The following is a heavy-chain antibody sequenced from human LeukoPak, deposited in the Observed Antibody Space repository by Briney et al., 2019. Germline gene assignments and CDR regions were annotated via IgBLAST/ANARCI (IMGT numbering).Heavy chain of an antibody. Sequence: GGSLRLSCAASGFTFSSYAVSWVRQAPGKGLEWVSAISGSGGSTYYADSVKGRFTISRDNSKNTLYLQMNSLRAEDTAVYYCAKGYCSSTSCPKGYYYYYGMDVWGQGTTVTVSS. CDR3: AKGYCSSTSCPKGYYYYYGMDV. CDR2: ISGSGGST. J-gene: IGHJ6*02. CDR1: GFTFSSYA. D-gene: IGHD2-2*01. V-gene: IGHV3-23*01.